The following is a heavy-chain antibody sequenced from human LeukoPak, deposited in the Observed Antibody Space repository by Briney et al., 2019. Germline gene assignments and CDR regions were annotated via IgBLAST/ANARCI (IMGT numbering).Heavy chain of an antibody. D-gene: IGHD3-10*01. Sequence: GGSLRLSCAASGFTFSSYWMSWVRQVPGKGLVWVSRINSHGSSTSYADSVKGRFTISRDNAKNTLYLQMNSLRVEDTAVYYCARGPPDGSGSYYPGADWGQGTLVTVSS. CDR3: ARGPPDGSGSYYPGAD. CDR2: INSHGSST. V-gene: IGHV3-74*01. J-gene: IGHJ4*02. CDR1: GFTFSSYW.